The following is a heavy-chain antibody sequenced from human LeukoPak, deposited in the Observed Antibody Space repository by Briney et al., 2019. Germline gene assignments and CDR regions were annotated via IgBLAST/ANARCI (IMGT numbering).Heavy chain of an antibody. J-gene: IGHJ4*02. CDR3: ASGYNYGYFDY. Sequence: GESLKISCKGSGYSFTSYWISWGRQMPGKGLEWMGRIDPSDSYTNYSPSFQGHVTISADKSISTAYLQWSRLKASDTAMYYCASGYNYGYFDYWGQGTLVTVSS. CDR1: GYSFTSYW. D-gene: IGHD5-18*01. V-gene: IGHV5-10-1*01. CDR2: IDPSDSYT.